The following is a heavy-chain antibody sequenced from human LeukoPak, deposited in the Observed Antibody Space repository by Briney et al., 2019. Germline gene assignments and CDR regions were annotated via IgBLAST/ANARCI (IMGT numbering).Heavy chain of an antibody. D-gene: IGHD6-19*01. CDR2: TRYDGDNK. CDR3: ARRYGSAYYLFDS. CDR1: GFIFSTYG. V-gene: IGHV3-30*02. J-gene: IGHJ4*02. Sequence: GGSLRLSCVASGFIFSTYGMHWVRQAPGMGLEWVAFTRYDGDNKYYADSVKGRFTISRDNSKNTLYLQMNSLRAEDTAVYYCARRYGSAYYLFDSWGQGILVTVSS.